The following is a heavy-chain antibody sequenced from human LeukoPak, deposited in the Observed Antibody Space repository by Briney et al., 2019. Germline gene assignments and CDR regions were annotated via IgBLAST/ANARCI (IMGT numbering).Heavy chain of an antibody. V-gene: IGHV3-23*01. CDR2: ISGSGGST. CDR3: AKPLLSTSLVVTAIPIGDY. Sequence: GGSLRLSCAASGFTFSSYAMSWVRQAPGKGLEWVSAISGSGGSTYYADSVKGRFTISRDNSKKTLYLQMNSLRAEDTAVYYCAKPLLSTSLVVTAIPIGDYWGQGTLVTVSS. D-gene: IGHD2-21*02. CDR1: GFTFSSYA. J-gene: IGHJ4*02.